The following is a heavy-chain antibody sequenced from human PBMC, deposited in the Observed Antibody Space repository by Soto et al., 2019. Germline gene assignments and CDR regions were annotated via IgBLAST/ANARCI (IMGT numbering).Heavy chain of an antibody. CDR1: GGTFSYYA. V-gene: IGHV1-69*13. Sequence: SVKVSCKASGGTFSYYAIHWVRQAPGQGLEWMGGIIPIFNTTNYAQNFQGRVTLTADESTSTAYMELSSLRSEDTAVFYCARTVSQLLLDAFDFWGQGTLGT. D-gene: IGHD2-2*01. J-gene: IGHJ3*01. CDR2: IIPIFNTT. CDR3: ARTVSQLLLDAFDF.